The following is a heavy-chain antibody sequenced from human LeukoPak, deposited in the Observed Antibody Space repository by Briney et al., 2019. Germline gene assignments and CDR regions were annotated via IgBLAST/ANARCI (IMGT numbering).Heavy chain of an antibody. J-gene: IGHJ4*02. CDR2: IIPIFGTA. D-gene: IGHD1-26*01. Sequence: SVKVSCKACGDTFISYAISWVRQAPGQGLEWMGGIIPIFGTANYAQKFQGRVTITTDESTSTAYMELSSLRSEDTAVYYCASEWTSGSYGGYFDYWGQGTLVTVS. V-gene: IGHV1-69*05. CDR3: ASEWTSGSYGGYFDY. CDR1: GDTFISYA.